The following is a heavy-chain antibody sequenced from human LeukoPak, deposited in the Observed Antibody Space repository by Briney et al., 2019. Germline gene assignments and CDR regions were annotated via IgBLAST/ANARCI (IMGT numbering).Heavy chain of an antibody. Sequence: PGGSLRLSCAASGFTFSSYWMSWVRQAPGKGLEWVANIKQDGSEKYYVDSVKGRFTISRDNAKNSLYLQMNSLRAEDTAVYYCARDRTVTAIPTYFDYWGQGTLVTVSS. CDR2: IKQDGSEK. D-gene: IGHD2-21*02. V-gene: IGHV3-7*01. CDR3: ARDRTVTAIPTYFDY. CDR1: GFTFSSYW. J-gene: IGHJ4*02.